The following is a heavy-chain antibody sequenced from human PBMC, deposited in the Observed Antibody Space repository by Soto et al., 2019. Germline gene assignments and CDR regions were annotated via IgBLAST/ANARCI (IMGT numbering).Heavy chain of an antibody. CDR1: GGTFSSYA. D-gene: IGHD3-22*01. J-gene: IGHJ5*02. Sequence: GASVKVSCKASGGTFSSYAISWVRQAPGQGLEWMGGIIPIFGTANYAQKFQGRVTITADESTSTAYMELSSLRSEDTAVYYCASLPTLQYYYDSSGYHWGQGTLVTVSS. CDR3: ASLPTLQYYYDSSGYH. CDR2: IIPIFGTA. V-gene: IGHV1-69*13.